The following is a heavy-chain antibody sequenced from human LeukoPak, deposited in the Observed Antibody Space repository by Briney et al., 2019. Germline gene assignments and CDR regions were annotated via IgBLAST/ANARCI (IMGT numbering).Heavy chain of an antibody. J-gene: IGHJ3*02. CDR3: ASWLRGVIGAFDI. D-gene: IGHD3-10*01. V-gene: IGHV1-24*01. Sequence: GASVKVSCKVSGYTLTELSMHWVRQAPGKGLEWMGGFDPEDGETIYAQKFQGRVTMTEDTSTDTAYMELRSLRSDDTAVYYCASWLRGVIGAFDIWGQGTMVTVSS. CDR1: GYTLTELS. CDR2: FDPEDGET.